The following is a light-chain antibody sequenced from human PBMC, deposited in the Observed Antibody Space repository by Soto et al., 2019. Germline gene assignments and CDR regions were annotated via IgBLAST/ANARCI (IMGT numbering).Light chain of an antibody. Sequence: IVVTQSPATLSVSPGERATLSCRTSQNMGTNLGRYQHQPGQAPRLLLYAASTRATGVPARFSGSGSGTEFTLTISSLQPEDVAVCYCQVYNRGPPITFGQGTRLEMK. CDR2: AAS. CDR3: QVYNRGPPIT. CDR1: QNMGTN. V-gene: IGKV3-15*01. J-gene: IGKJ5*01.